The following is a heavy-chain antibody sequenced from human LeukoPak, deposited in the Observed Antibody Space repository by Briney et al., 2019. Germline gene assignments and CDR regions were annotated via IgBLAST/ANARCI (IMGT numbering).Heavy chain of an antibody. CDR1: GYTFTSYD. V-gene: IGHV1-8*01. D-gene: IGHD1-26*01. CDR3: ARGRLHSAEFDP. CDR2: MNPNSGNT. J-gene: IGHJ5*02. Sequence: ASVKVSCKASGYTFTSYDINWVRQATGQGLDWLGWMNPNSGNTGYVQRFQGRISMTSNTAISTVYMELSSLISDDTAVYYCARGRLHSAEFDPWGQGTLVTASS.